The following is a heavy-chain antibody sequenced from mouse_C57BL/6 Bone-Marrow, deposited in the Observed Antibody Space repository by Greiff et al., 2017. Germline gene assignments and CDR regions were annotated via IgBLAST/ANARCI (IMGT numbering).Heavy chain of an antibody. V-gene: IGHV5-4*01. CDR1: GFTFSSYA. CDR2: ISDGGSYT. D-gene: IGHD1-1*01. J-gene: IGHJ2*01. CDR3: ARDLYGSSDY. Sequence: EVKLMESGGGLVKPGGSLKLSCAASGFTFSSYAMSWVRQTPEKRLEWVATISDGGSYTYYPDNVKGRFTISRDNAKNNLYLQMSHLKSEDTAMYYCARDLYGSSDYWGQGTTLTVSS.